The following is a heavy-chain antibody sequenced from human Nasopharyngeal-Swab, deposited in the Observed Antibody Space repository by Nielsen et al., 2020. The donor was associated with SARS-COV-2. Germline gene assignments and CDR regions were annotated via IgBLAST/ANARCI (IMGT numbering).Heavy chain of an antibody. CDR3: ARDGHGWVFWAEY. D-gene: IGHD3-3*01. CDR2: NNNSGSTI. J-gene: IGHJ1*01. Sequence: CGLYNNNSGSTIYYADSVKGRFTISRDNAKNSLYLQMNSLRAEDTAVYYCARDGHGWVFWAEY. V-gene: IGHV3-48*03.